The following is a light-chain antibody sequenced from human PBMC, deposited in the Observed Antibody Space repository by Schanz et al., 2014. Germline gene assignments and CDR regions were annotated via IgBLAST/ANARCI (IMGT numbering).Light chain of an antibody. V-gene: IGLV1-44*01. CDR1: SSNIGSET. J-gene: IGLJ3*02. Sequence: QSVLTQPPSASGTPGQRVTISCSGSSSNIGSETVHWYQQLPGTAPKLLMYNNNQRPSGVPDRLSGSKSGTSASLAISDLQSEDEAEYYCQSYDSSVSGWVFGGGTKVTVL. CDR2: NNN. CDR3: QSYDSSVSGWV.